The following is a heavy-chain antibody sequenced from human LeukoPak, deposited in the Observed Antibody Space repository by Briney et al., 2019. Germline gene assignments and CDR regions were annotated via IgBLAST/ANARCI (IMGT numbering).Heavy chain of an antibody. CDR1: GGTFSSYA. Sequence: SVKVSCKASGGTFSSYAISWVRQAPGQGLEWMGGIIPIFGTANYAQKFQGRVTITADESTSTAYMELSSLRSEDTAVYYCAKVAPDSSGYYSYFQHWGQGTLVTVSS. J-gene: IGHJ1*01. CDR3: AKVAPDSSGYYSYFQH. D-gene: IGHD3-22*01. V-gene: IGHV1-69*13. CDR2: IIPIFGTA.